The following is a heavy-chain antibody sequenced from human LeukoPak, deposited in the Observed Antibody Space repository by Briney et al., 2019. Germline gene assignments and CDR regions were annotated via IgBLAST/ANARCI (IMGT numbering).Heavy chain of an antibody. CDR3: ARAQRYYYDSSGYSPY. CDR2: INHSGST. V-gene: IGHV4-34*01. CDR1: GGSFSGYY. Sequence: SETLSLTCAVYGGSFSGYYWSWIRQPPGKGLEWIGEINHSGSTNYNPSLKSRVTISVDTSKNQFSLKLSSVTAADTAVYYCARAQRYYYDSSGYSPYWGQGTLVTVSS. D-gene: IGHD3-22*01. J-gene: IGHJ4*02.